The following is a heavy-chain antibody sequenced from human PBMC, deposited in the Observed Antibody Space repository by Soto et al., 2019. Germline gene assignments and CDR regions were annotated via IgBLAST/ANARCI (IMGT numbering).Heavy chain of an antibody. Sequence: ASVKVSCKASGGSFSNFGISWVRQAPGQGLEWMGGIVPVFGRPNYAQRFRGRLTITADESTSTGYMELISLRSDDTAVYYCAREGSGYNFWGQGTQVTVYS. CDR3: AREGSGYNF. CDR1: GGSFSNFG. D-gene: IGHD5-12*01. V-gene: IGHV1-69*13. CDR2: IVPVFGRP. J-gene: IGHJ4*02.